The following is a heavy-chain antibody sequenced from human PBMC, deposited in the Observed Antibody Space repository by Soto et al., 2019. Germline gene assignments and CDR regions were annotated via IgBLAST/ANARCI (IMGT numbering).Heavy chain of an antibody. D-gene: IGHD3-22*01. CDR3: ARAYIKYDGSGYFNY. J-gene: IGHJ4*02. V-gene: IGHV1-18*01. CDR2: IRGDNGYT. CDR1: GYTFNNYG. Sequence: ASVKVSCKTSGYTFNNYGISWVRQAPGQGLEWMGWIRGDNGYTNYAQKVQGRVIMTTDTSTATAYMELRSLRFDDTAVYYCARAYIKYDGSGYFNYWGQGTLVTVS.